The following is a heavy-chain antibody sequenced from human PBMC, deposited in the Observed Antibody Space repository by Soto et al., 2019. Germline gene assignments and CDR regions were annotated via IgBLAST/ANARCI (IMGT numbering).Heavy chain of an antibody. CDR1: GFTFSSYA. D-gene: IGHD6-6*01. Sequence: GESLKISCAASGFTFSSYAMSWVRQAPWKGLEWVSVISGSDDSTYYADSVKGRFTISRDNSKNTLYLQMNSLRAEDTAVYYCAKRSSSSTFDYWGQGTLVTVYS. J-gene: IGHJ4*02. CDR3: AKRSSSSTFDY. CDR2: ISGSDDST. V-gene: IGHV3-23*01.